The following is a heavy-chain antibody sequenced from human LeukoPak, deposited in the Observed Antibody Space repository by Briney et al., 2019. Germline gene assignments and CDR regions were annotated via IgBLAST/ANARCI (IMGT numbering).Heavy chain of an antibody. Sequence: PSETLSLTCTVSGGSISSSSYYWGWIRQPPGKGLEWIGSIYYSGSTYYNPSLKSRVTISVDTSKNQFSLKLSSVTAADTAVYYCASLNPFNGVCYTCKTDDAFGIWGQGTMVTVSS. V-gene: IGHV4-39*01. CDR2: IYYSGST. CDR1: GGSISSSSYY. D-gene: IGHD2-8*01. CDR3: ASLNPFNGVCYTCKTDDAFGI. J-gene: IGHJ3*02.